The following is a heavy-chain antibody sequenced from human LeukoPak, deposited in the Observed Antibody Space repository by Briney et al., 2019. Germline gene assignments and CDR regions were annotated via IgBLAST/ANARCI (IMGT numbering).Heavy chain of an antibody. CDR1: GFTFSSYG. CDR2: ISYDGSNK. J-gene: IGHJ4*02. CDR3: ARDATTTVNLFDY. V-gene: IGHV3-30*03. D-gene: IGHD4-17*01. Sequence: GGSLRLSCAASGFTFSSYGMHWVRQAPGKGLEWVAVISYDGSNKYYADSVKGRFTISRDNSKNTLYLQMNSLRAEDTAVYYCARDATTTVNLFDYWGQGTLVTVSS.